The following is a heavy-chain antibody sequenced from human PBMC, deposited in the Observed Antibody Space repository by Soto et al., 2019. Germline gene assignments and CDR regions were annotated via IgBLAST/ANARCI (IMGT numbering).Heavy chain of an antibody. CDR2: ISGRGGST. Sequence: GGSLRLSCAASGFTVSSYGMSWVRQAPGKGLEWVSDISGRGGSTYYADSVKGRFTISKDNSKNTLYLQMNSLRDEDTAVYYCAKEADISGYYPDYWGQGTQVTVSS. D-gene: IGHD3-22*01. V-gene: IGHV3-23*01. J-gene: IGHJ4*02. CDR3: AKEADISGYYPDY. CDR1: GFTVSSYG.